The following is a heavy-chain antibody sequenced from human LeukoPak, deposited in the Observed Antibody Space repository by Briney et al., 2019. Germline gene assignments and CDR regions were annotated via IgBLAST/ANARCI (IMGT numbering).Heavy chain of an antibody. Sequence: SETLSLTCAVYGGSFSGYYWSWIRQPPGKGLEWIGEINHSGSTNYNPSRKSRVTISVDTSKNQFSLKLSSVTAADTAVYYCASQWIQEGGFWGQGTLVTVSS. D-gene: IGHD5-18*01. CDR3: ASQWIQEGGF. V-gene: IGHV4-34*01. CDR2: INHSGST. J-gene: IGHJ4*02. CDR1: GGSFSGYY.